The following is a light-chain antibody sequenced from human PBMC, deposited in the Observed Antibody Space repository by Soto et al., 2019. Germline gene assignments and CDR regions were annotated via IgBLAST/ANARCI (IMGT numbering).Light chain of an antibody. V-gene: IGLV2-14*01. CDR1: SSDVGGYNY. CDR3: SSYAGSGTLGV. CDR2: DVS. J-gene: IGLJ3*02. Sequence: QSALTHPASVSGSPGQSSTLSCTGTSSDVGGYNYVSWYQQHPCKAPNLMIYDVSNRPSGVSNRFSGSKSGNTASLTIAGLQAEDEADSYCSSYAGSGTLGVFGGGTQLTVL.